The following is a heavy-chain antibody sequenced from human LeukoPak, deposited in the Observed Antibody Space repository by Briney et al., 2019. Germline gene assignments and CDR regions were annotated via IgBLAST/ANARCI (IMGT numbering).Heavy chain of an antibody. J-gene: IGHJ5*02. CDR1: GFTFSSYA. V-gene: IGHV3-23*01. CDR2: ISGSGGST. Sequence: PGGSLRLSCAASGFTFSSYAMSWVRQAPGKGLEWVSAISGSGGSTYYADSVKGRFTISRDNSKNTLYLQMNSLRAEDTAVYYCAKDPRYYYGSGTLSSWFDPWGQGTLVTVSS. CDR3: AKDPRYYYGSGTLSSWFDP. D-gene: IGHD3-10*01.